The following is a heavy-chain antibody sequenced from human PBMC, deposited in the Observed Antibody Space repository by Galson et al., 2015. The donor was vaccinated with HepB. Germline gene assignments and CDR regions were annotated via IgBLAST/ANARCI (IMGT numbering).Heavy chain of an antibody. V-gene: IGHV3-7*01. D-gene: IGHD1-26*01. Sequence: SLRLSCAASGFTFTTYWMTWVRQAPGKGLEWVASIKPDGSEQRYVDSVKGRFGISRDNAHNSVYLQMNSLRAEDTAVYYCARAIGWGRFDPWGQGTLVTVSS. CDR1: GFTFTTYW. CDR2: IKPDGSEQ. J-gene: IGHJ5*02. CDR3: ARAIGWGRFDP.